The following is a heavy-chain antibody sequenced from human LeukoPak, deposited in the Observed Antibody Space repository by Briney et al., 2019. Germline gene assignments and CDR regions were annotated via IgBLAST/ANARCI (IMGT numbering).Heavy chain of an antibody. J-gene: IGHJ4*02. Sequence: ASVKVSCKASGYTFTGYYMHWVRQAPGQGLEWMGWINPNSGGTNYAQKFQGRVTMTRDTSIRTAYMELSRLRSDDTAVYYCARVAIAEWDQTAPYFDYWGQRTLVTVSS. CDR1: GYTFTGYY. CDR2: INPNSGGT. V-gene: IGHV1-2*02. D-gene: IGHD1-26*01. CDR3: ARVAIAEWDQTAPYFDY.